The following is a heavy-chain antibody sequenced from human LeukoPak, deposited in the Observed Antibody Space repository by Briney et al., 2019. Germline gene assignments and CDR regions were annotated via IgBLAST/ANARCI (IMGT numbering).Heavy chain of an antibody. CDR1: VFTFSSYC. Sequence: GGSLRLSCAASVFTFSSYCMHWVRQAPGKGLEWVAVIWYDGSNKYYADSVKGRFTISRDNSKNTLYLQMNSLRAEDTAVYYCARDGTLGSGWFGYYYGMDVWGQGTTVTVSS. D-gene: IGHD6-19*01. V-gene: IGHV3-33*01. CDR2: IWYDGSNK. J-gene: IGHJ6*02. CDR3: ARDGTLGSGWFGYYYGMDV.